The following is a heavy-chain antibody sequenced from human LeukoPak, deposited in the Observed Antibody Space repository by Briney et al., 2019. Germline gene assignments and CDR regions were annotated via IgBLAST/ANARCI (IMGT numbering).Heavy chain of an antibody. Sequence: PGGSLRLSCAASGFTFSIYGMSWVRQAPGKALEWVSAIGSSGATYYADSVKGRFTISRDNAKNSLYLQMSSLRAEDTAVYYCARETYSSGWSYYFDYWGQGTLVTVSS. CDR3: ARETYSSGWSYYFDY. V-gene: IGHV3-23*01. J-gene: IGHJ4*02. D-gene: IGHD6-19*01. CDR2: IGSSGAT. CDR1: GFTFSIYG.